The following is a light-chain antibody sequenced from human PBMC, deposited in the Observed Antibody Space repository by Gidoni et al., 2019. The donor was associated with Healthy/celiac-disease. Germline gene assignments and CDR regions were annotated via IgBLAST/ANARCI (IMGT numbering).Light chain of an antibody. V-gene: IGKV1-39*01. Sequence: DIQMTQSPSSLSASVGDRVTITCRASQSISSYLKWYQQKPGKAPKLLIYAASTVQSGVPSRFSGSGSGTDFTITSSSLQPEYSATYCWQQSYSTLRTFGQGTKVEIK. CDR1: QSISSY. CDR2: AAS. J-gene: IGKJ1*01. CDR3: QQSYSTLRT.